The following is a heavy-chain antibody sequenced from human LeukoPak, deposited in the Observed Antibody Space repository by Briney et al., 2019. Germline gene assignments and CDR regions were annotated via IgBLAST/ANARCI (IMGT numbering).Heavy chain of an antibody. V-gene: IGHV1-69*04. J-gene: IGHJ6*03. CDR2: IIPILGIA. CDR3: ARDAPADYYYYYMDV. Sequence: SVKVSCKASGGTFSSYAISWVRQAPGQGLEWMGRIIPILGIANYAQKFQGRVTITADKSTSTAYMELSSLRSEDTAVYYCARDAPADYYYYYMDVWGKGTTVTVSS. CDR1: GGTFSSYA.